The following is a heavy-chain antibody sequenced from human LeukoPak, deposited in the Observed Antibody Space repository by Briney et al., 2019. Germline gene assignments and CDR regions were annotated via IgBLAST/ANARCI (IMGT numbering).Heavy chain of an antibody. CDR3: ARTYDFGRGPPGDAFDN. Sequence: GVLILSCATSGFTFTIFGINWLRQAPGKGPEWVSYIDARSGITYYADSVQGRFTISRDNAKESVFLQMNRLRVDDTAVYYCARTYDFGRGPPGDAFDNWGQGTPVTVSS. D-gene: IGHD3-3*01. CDR1: GFTFTIFG. J-gene: IGHJ3*02. V-gene: IGHV3-48*01. CDR2: IDARSGIT.